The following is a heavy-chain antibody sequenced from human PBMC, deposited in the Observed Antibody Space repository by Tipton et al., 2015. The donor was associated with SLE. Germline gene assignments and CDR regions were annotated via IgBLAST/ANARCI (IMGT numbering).Heavy chain of an antibody. Sequence: TLSLTCTVSGGSISNYSWGWIRQPAGKGLEWIGRIYTSGSTNYNPSLKSRVTMSVDTSKNQFSLKLSSVTAADTAVYYCARDHPVAGPFDYWGQGTLVTVSS. CDR3: ARDHPVAGPFDY. D-gene: IGHD6-19*01. J-gene: IGHJ4*02. CDR2: IYTSGST. CDR1: GGSISNYS. V-gene: IGHV4-4*07.